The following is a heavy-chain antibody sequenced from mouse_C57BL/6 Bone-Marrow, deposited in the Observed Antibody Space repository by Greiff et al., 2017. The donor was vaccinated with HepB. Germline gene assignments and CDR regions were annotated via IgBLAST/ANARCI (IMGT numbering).Heavy chain of an antibody. J-gene: IGHJ1*03. Sequence: VQLQQSGAELARPGASVKLSCKASGYTFTSYGISWVKQRTGQGLEWIGEIYPRSGNTYYNEKFKGKATLTADKSSSTAYMELRSLTSEDSAVYFCARSLYYYGSRLWYFDVWGTGTTVTVSS. CDR1: GYTFTSYG. CDR2: IYPRSGNT. CDR3: ARSLYYYGSRLWYFDV. D-gene: IGHD1-1*01. V-gene: IGHV1-81*01.